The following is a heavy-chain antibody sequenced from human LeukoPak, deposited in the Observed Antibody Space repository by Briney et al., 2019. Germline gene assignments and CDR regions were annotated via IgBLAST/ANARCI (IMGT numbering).Heavy chain of an antibody. CDR2: ISAYNGNT. J-gene: IGHJ4*02. Sequence: ASVKVSCKASGYTFTSYGISWVRQAPGQGLEWMGWISAYNGNTNYAQKLQGRVTMTTDTSTSTAYMELRSLRSDDTAVYYCARLYCTNGVCYFDCWGQGTLVTVSS. D-gene: IGHD2-8*01. CDR1: GYTFTSYG. V-gene: IGHV1-18*01. CDR3: ARLYCTNGVCYFDC.